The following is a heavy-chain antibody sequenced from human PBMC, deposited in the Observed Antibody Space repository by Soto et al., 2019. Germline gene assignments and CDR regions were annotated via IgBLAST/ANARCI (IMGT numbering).Heavy chain of an antibody. Sequence: SETLSLTCAVYGGSFSGYYWSWIRQPPGKGLEWIGEINHSGSTNYNPSLKSRVTISVDTSKNQFSLKLSSVTAADTAVYYCARGRGGSKYYYYGMDVWGQGTTVTVSS. V-gene: IGHV4-34*01. CDR3: ARGRGGSKYYYYGMDV. D-gene: IGHD1-26*01. CDR2: INHSGST. CDR1: GGSFSGYY. J-gene: IGHJ6*02.